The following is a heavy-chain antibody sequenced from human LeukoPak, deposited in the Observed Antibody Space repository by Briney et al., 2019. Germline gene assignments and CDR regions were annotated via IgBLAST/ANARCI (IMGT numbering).Heavy chain of an antibody. D-gene: IGHD6-19*01. V-gene: IGHV4-34*01. CDR2: INHSGST. J-gene: IGHJ3*02. Sequence: SETLSLTCAVYGGSFSGYYWSWIRQPPGKGLEWIGEINHSGSTNYNPSLKSRVTISVDTSKNQFSLKLSSVTAADTAVYYCAREKWLVQGAFDIWGQGTMVTVSS. CDR3: AREKWLVQGAFDI. CDR1: GGSFSGYY.